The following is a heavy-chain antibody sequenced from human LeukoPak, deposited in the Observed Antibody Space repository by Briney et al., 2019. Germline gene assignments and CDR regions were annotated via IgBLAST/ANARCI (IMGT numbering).Heavy chain of an antibody. CDR3: ARGNYFDY. CDR1: GYNFTIYW. CDR2: IYPGDSDT. Sequence: GESLKISCKGSGYNFTIYWVAWVRQMPGKGLERMGIIYPGDSDTRYSPSFQGQVTISADKSISTAYLQWSSLKASDTAMYYCARGNYFDYWGQGTLVTVSS. J-gene: IGHJ4*02. V-gene: IGHV5-51*01.